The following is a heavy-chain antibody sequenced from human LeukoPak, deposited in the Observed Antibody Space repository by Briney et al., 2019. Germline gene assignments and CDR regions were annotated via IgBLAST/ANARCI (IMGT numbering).Heavy chain of an antibody. CDR3: AKVPTYLNILTGFPFDI. J-gene: IGHJ3*02. D-gene: IGHD3-9*01. V-gene: IGHV3-30*02. CDR2: IRYDGSNK. CDR1: GFTFSSYG. Sequence: GGSLRLSCAASGFTFSSYGMHWVRQAPGKGLEWVAFIRYDGSNKYYADSVKGRFTISRDNSKNTLYLQMNSLRAEDTALYYCAKVPTYLNILTGFPFDIWGQGIMVTVSS.